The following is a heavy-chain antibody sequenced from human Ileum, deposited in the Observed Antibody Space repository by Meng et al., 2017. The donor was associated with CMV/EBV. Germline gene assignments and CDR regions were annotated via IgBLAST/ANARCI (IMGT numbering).Heavy chain of an antibody. CDR1: GGAIISGRHF. J-gene: IGHJ4*02. D-gene: IGHD2-2*01. CDR2: VHYTETT. Sequence: QLQESGPGLVGPSETLSLTFTVSGGAIISGRHFWGWIRQAPGKGLEWIATVHYTETTHYNPSLSSRITISVDTAKNQISLKVSSLTAADTAIYYCAADISTAWFYYWGQGSLVTVSS. V-gene: IGHV4-39*07. CDR3: AADISTAWFYY.